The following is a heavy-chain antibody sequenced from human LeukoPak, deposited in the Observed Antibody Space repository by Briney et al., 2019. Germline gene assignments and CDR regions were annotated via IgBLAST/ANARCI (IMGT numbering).Heavy chain of an antibody. CDR1: GGTFISYA. V-gene: IGHV1-69*05. CDR2: IIPIFGTA. CDR3: ARDSGYVGYYYYYMDV. D-gene: IGHD5-12*01. Sequence: ASVKVSCKASGGTFISYATSWVRQAPGQGLERMGRIIPIFGTANYAQKFQGRVTITTDESTSTAYMELSSLRSEDTAVYYCARDSGYVGYYYYYMDVWGKGTTVTVSS. J-gene: IGHJ6*03.